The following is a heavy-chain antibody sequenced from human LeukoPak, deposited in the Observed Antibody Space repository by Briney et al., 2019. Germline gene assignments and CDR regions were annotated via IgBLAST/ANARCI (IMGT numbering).Heavy chain of an antibody. Sequence: GGSLRLSCAASGITFSSHAMSWVRQAPGKGLEWVSLISGSGGHTYYGDSVKGRFTISRDNSTNRLYLQMNSLRPEDTAVYYCAKGGAATMRDGYNYYYYMEVWGRGTTVTVSS. J-gene: IGHJ6*03. D-gene: IGHD5-24*01. V-gene: IGHV3-23*01. CDR2: ISGSGGHT. CDR1: GITFSSHA. CDR3: AKGGAATMRDGYNYYYYMEV.